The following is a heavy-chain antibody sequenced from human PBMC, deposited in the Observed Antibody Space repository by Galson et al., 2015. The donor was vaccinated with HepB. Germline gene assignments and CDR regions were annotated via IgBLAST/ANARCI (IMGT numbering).Heavy chain of an antibody. CDR1: GYTFTSYG. D-gene: IGHD4-17*01. V-gene: IGHV1-18*01. CDR3: ARVPTRGGDGDWEFDY. J-gene: IGHJ4*02. Sequence: SVKVSCKASGYTFTSYGISWVRQAPGQGLEWMGWISAYNGNTNYAQKLQGRVTMTTDTSTSTAYMELRSLRSDDTAVYYCARVPTRGGDGDWEFDYWGQGTLVTVSS. CDR2: ISAYNGNT.